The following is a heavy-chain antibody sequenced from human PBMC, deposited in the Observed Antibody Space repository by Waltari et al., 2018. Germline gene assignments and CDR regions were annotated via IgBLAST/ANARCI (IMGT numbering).Heavy chain of an antibody. V-gene: IGHV3-73*01. D-gene: IGHD6-13*01. CDR1: GFTFSGST. J-gene: IGHJ4*02. Sequence: EVQVVESGGGLVPPGGYLQLSCATSGFTFSGSTIHWVRQTSGKGLEWIGRIRSKPNNYATRYTASVEGRFTISRDDSENTAYLQMSSLMTEDTAVYYCTGGAVTGTDFWGQGTLVTVSS. CDR3: TGGAVTGTDF. CDR2: IRSKPNNYAT.